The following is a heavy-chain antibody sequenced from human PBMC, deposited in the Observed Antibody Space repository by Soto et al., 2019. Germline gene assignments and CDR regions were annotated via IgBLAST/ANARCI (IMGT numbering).Heavy chain of an antibody. V-gene: IGHV3-30-3*01. CDR2: ISYDGSNK. Sequence: QVQLVESGGGVVQPGRSLRLSCAASGFTFSSYAMHWVRQAPGKGLEWVAVISYDGSNKYYADSVKGRFTISRDNSKNTLYLQMNSLRAEDTAVYYCAREGERSYDFWSGYYLGYYYYGMDVWGQGTTVTVSS. CDR3: AREGERSYDFWSGYYLGYYYYGMDV. CDR1: GFTFSSYA. D-gene: IGHD3-3*01. J-gene: IGHJ6*02.